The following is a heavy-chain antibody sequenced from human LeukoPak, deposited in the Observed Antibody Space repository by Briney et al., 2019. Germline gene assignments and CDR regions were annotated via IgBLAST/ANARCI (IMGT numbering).Heavy chain of an antibody. J-gene: IGHJ5*02. Sequence: TGGSLRLSCAGSGFTFSSFGMHWVRQAPGKGLEWVAVISHDGSYEYYADSMKGRFTISRDTSKNTLYLQMNSLRAEDTAVYYCEAGFWFDPWGQGTLVTVSS. D-gene: IGHD6-13*01. CDR1: GFTFSSFG. V-gene: IGHV3-30*03. CDR2: ISHDGSYE. CDR3: EAGFWFDP.